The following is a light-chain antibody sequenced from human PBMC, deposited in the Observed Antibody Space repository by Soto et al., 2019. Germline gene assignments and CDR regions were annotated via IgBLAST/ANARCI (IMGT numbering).Light chain of an antibody. CDR2: EVS. V-gene: IGLV2-14*01. CDR1: SGDVGGYNY. CDR3: SSYTYSGTPGYV. J-gene: IGLJ1*01. Sequence: QSALTQPASVSGSPGQSLTISCTGASGDVGGYNYVSWYQQHPGKAPKLMIYEVSNRPSGVSNRFSGSKSGNTASLTISGLQAEDEADYYCSSYTYSGTPGYVFGTGTKLTVL.